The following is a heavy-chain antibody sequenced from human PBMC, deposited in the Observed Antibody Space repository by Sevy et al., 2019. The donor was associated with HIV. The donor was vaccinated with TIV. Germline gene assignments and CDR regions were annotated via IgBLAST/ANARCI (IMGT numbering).Heavy chain of an antibody. CDR2: ISSSSTYT. J-gene: IGHJ4*02. D-gene: IGHD2-21*01. Sequence: GGSLRLSCAASGFTFSSYSMNWVRQAPGKGPEWVSSISSSSTYTYYADSVKGRFTISRANAKNSLYLQMNSLRAEDTAVYYCSTSGNCGGDCYSLSSYYFDYWGQGTLVTVSS. CDR3: STSGNCGGDCYSLSSYYFDY. V-gene: IGHV3-21*01. CDR1: GFTFSSYS.